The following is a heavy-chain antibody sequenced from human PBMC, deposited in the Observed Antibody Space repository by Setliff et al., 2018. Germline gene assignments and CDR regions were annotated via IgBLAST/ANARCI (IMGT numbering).Heavy chain of an antibody. CDR1: GYTFTDYG. CDR2: ISPYTGNT. Sequence: ASVKVSCKASGYTFTDYGISWVRQAPGQGLEWMGWISPYTGNTFYAPQFQGRVIMTTDTSAKTAYMDLRSPRSDDTAVYYCERLVRYCSTTSCQRTSGVEYWGQGTLVTVSS. D-gene: IGHD2-2*01. CDR3: ERLVRYCSTTSCQRTSGVEY. V-gene: IGHV1-18*01. J-gene: IGHJ4*02.